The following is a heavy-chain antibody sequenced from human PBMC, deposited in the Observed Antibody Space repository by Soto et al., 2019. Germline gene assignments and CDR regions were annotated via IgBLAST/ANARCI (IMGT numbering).Heavy chain of an antibody. CDR2: INGGSGHP. Sequence: QVQLVQSGADLKKPGASVKVSCQASGYTFTAFSVHWVRQAPGQGLEWMGWINGGSGHPRYSQKFQDRGTFTRDTSTSTVYMEMNSLTVADAAVYYCARTTREAYFTTCLDYWGQGTLVTVSS. D-gene: IGHD2-2*01. V-gene: IGHV1-3*01. J-gene: IGHJ4*02. CDR1: GYTFTAFS. CDR3: ARTTREAYFTTCLDY.